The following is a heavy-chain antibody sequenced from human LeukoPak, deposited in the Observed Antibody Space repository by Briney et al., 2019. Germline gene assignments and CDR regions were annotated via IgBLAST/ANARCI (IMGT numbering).Heavy chain of an antibody. CDR2: ITGDGGYT. CDR3: ARVSTNDRRNAFDI. CDR1: GFTFSTYV. J-gene: IGHJ4*02. Sequence: GGSLRLSCAASGFTFSTYVMQWVRQAPGKGLEYVSAITGDGGYTYYANSVKGRFTISRDNSKKTLYLQMGSLRADDMAVYYCARVSTNDRRNAFDIWGQGTQVTVSS. D-gene: IGHD2-8*01. V-gene: IGHV3-64*01.